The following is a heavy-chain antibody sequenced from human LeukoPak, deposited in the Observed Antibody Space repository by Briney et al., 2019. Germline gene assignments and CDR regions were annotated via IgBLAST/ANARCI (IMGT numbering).Heavy chain of an antibody. J-gene: IGHJ6*03. CDR2: INPSGGST. D-gene: IGHD3-3*01. CDR1: GYTFTVYY. Sequence: ASVTVSCKASGYTFTVYYMHWVRQAPGQGLEWMGIINPSGGSTSYAQKFQGRVTMTRDMSTSTVYMELSSLRSEDTAVYYCARDFTIFGVVTSYYYYMDVWGKGTTVTVSS. CDR3: ARDFTIFGVVTSYYYYMDV. V-gene: IGHV1-46*01.